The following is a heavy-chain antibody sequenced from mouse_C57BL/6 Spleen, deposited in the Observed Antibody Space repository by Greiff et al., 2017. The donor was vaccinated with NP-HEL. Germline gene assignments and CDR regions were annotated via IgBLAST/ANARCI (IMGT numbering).Heavy chain of an antibody. CDR1: GYTFTSYW. V-gene: IGHV1-72*01. CDR3: AITTVVASFDY. D-gene: IGHD1-1*01. Sequence: QVQLQQPGAELVKPGASVKLSCKASGYTFTSYWMHWVKQRPGRGLEWIGGIDPNSGGTKYNEKFKSKATLTVDKPSSTAYMQLSSLTSEDSAVYYCAITTVVASFDYWGQGTTLTVSS. J-gene: IGHJ2*01. CDR2: IDPNSGGT.